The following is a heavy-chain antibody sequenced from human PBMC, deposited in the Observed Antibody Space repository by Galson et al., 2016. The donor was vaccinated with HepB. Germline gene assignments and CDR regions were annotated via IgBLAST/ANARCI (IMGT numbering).Heavy chain of an antibody. V-gene: IGHV3-73*01. CDR1: GFTFSVSA. J-gene: IGHJ4*02. CDR2: IKTTANSYAT. Sequence: SLRLSCAASGFTFSVSAIHWVRQPSGKGLEWVGRIKTTANSYATAYAASVKGRFTISRDNSKNTLYLKMNSLRAEDTAVYYCARARGGGNFDHWGQGTPVTVPS. D-gene: IGHD3-10*01. CDR3: ARARGGGNFDH.